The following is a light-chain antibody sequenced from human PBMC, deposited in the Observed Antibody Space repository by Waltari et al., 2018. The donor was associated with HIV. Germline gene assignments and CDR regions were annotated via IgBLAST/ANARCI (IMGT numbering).Light chain of an antibody. CDR3: QQYISYPFT. Sequence: DIQMPQSPSSLSASVGDRVTITCRASESVSSSLAWYQQKPGKAPNLLIYRASTLESGVPSRFSGSGSVTEFTLTISSLQPDDFATYYCQQYISYPFTFGGGTKVEIK. CDR2: RAS. CDR1: ESVSSS. V-gene: IGKV1-5*03. J-gene: IGKJ4*01.